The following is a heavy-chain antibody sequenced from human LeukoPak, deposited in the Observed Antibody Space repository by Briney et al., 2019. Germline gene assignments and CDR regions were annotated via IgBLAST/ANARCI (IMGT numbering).Heavy chain of an antibody. V-gene: IGHV4-39*07. CDR1: GGSISSSNYY. CDR3: AGYRYFFDY. CDR2: IHYSGST. Sequence: SETLSLTCTVSGGSISSSNYYWGWIRQPPGKGLEWIGIIHYSGSTHYNPSLKSRVTISVDTSKNQFSLKLSSVTAADTAVYYCAGYRYFFDYWGQGALVTVSP. D-gene: IGHD5-12*01. J-gene: IGHJ4*02.